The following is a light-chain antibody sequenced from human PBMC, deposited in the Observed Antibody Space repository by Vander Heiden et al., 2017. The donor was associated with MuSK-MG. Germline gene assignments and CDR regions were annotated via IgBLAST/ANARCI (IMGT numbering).Light chain of an antibody. CDR3: QHRNSTPFS. Sequence: DIQMTQYPSSMSAYVGDRVNITCRASQRISNYLNWYQQKPGKAPNLLIYAASSWKGGVPSRFSGSGSGTDFTLTISSLQPEDFATFYCQHRNSTPFSFGRGTQVEIK. J-gene: IGKJ1*01. CDR1: QRISNY. CDR2: AAS. V-gene: IGKV1-39*01.